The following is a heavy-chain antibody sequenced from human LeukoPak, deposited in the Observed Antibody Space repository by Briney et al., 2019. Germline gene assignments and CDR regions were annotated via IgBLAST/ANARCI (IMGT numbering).Heavy chain of an antibody. CDR3: ASSIPDYYDSSGFDY. V-gene: IGHV4-59*01. J-gene: IGHJ4*02. CDR1: GGSFSGYY. Sequence: SETLSLTCAVYGGSFSGYYWSWIRQPPGKGLEWIGYIYYSGSTNYNPSLKSRVTISVDTSKNQFSLKLSSVTAADTAVYYCASSIPDYYDSSGFDYWGQGTLVTVSS. CDR2: IYYSGST. D-gene: IGHD3-22*01.